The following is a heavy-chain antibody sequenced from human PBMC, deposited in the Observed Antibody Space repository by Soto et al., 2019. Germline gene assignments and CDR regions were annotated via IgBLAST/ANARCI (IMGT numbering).Heavy chain of an antibody. CDR1: SGSITSSNW. Sequence: QVQLQESGPGLVKPSGTLSLTCAVSSGSITSSNWWSWVRQPPGKGLEWIGEIFHNGNTYHNPSLKSRVTMSVDTSKNQFSLNLGSVTAADTAVYYCARRTWGMDVWGQGTTVTVSS. J-gene: IGHJ6*02. CDR3: ARRTWGMDV. D-gene: IGHD2-8*01. CDR2: IFHNGNT. V-gene: IGHV4-4*02.